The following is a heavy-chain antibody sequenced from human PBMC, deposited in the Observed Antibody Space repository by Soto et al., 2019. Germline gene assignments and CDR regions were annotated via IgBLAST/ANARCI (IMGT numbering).Heavy chain of an antibody. CDR1: GYTFTSYA. J-gene: IGHJ4*02. Sequence: RASAKVSCKAPGYTFTSYAMHWVRQAPGQRLEWMGWINAGNGNTKYSQKFQGRVTITRDTSASTAYMELSSLRSEDTAVYYCAKRGYSYGYYFDYWGQGTLVTVS. V-gene: IGHV1-3*01. CDR2: INAGNGNT. D-gene: IGHD5-18*01. CDR3: AKRGYSYGYYFDY.